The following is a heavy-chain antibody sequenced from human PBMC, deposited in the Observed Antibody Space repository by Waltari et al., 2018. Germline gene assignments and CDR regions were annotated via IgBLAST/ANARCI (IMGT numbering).Heavy chain of an antibody. J-gene: IGHJ3*02. CDR1: GFTFSSYS. D-gene: IGHD6-6*01. Sequence: EVQLVESGGGLVKPGGSLRLSCAASGFTFSSYSMNWVRRAPGKGLEWVSSISSSSSYIYYADSVKGRFTISRDNAKNSLYLQMNSLRAEDTAVYYCARGYSSSSNAFDIWGQGTMVTVSS. CDR2: ISSSSSYI. CDR3: ARGYSSSSNAFDI. V-gene: IGHV3-21*01.